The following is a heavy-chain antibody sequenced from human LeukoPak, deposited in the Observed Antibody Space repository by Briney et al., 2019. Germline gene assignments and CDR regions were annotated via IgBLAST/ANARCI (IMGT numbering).Heavy chain of an antibody. CDR1: GYTFTGYY. D-gene: IGHD3-22*01. Sequence: ASVKVSCKASGYTFTGYYMHWVRQAPGQGLEWMGWINPNSGGTNYAQKFQGRVTMTRDTSISTAYMELSRLRSDDTAVYYCATCGHGCYDSSGYYAMDYFDYWGQGTLVTVSS. V-gene: IGHV1-2*02. CDR2: INPNSGGT. CDR3: ATCGHGCYDSSGYYAMDYFDY. J-gene: IGHJ4*02.